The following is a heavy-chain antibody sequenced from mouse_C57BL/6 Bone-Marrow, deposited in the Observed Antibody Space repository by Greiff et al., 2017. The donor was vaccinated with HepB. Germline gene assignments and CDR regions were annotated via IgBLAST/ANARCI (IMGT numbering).Heavy chain of an antibody. V-gene: IGHV3-5*01. J-gene: IGHJ2*01. D-gene: IGHD3-2*02. CDR1: GISITTGNYR. CDR2: IYYSGTI. CDR3: AREIDSSGYVL. Sequence: VQLKESGPGLVKPSQTVFLTCTVTGISITTGNYRWSWIRQFPGNKLEWIGYIYYSGTITYNPSLTSRTTITRDTPKNQFFLEMNPLTAEDTATYYCAREIDSSGYVLWGQGTTLTVSS.